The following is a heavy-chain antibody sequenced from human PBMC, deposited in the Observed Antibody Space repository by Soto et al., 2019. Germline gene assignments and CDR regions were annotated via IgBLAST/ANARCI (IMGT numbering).Heavy chain of an antibody. CDR2: IVPVFDRT. Sequence: QVQLEQSGAEVKKPGSSVKVSCKASGGIFSSYSISWVRQAPGQGLEWMGEIVPVFDRTYYAQKFQGRVTIPADESTSTTYMELSSLRSEDTALYYCARAYGDYVFDYWGQGTLVTVSS. D-gene: IGHD4-17*01. CDR1: GGIFSSYS. V-gene: IGHV1-69*12. J-gene: IGHJ4*02. CDR3: ARAYGDYVFDY.